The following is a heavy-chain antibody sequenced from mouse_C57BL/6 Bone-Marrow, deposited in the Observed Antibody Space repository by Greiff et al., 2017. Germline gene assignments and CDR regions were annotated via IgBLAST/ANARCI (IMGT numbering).Heavy chain of an antibody. Sequence: QVQLQQPGAELVMPGASVKLSCKASGYTFTSYWMHWVKQRPGQGLEWIGEIDPSDSYTNYNQKFKGKSTLTVDKSSSTAYIQLSSLTSEDSAVYYCAREVLWSYYYAMDYWGQGTSVTVSS. CDR1: GYTFTSYW. J-gene: IGHJ4*01. CDR3: AREVLWSYYYAMDY. V-gene: IGHV1-69*01. D-gene: IGHD1-1*02. CDR2: IDPSDSYT.